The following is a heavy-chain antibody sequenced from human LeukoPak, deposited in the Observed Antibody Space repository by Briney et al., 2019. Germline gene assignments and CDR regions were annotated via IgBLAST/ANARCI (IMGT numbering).Heavy chain of an antibody. CDR2: IYHSGST. CDR1: GGSISSGGYY. J-gene: IGHJ4*02. Sequence: SQTLFLTCTVSGGSISSGGYYWSWIRQPPGKGLEWIGYIYHSGSTYYNPSLKSRVTISVDRSKNQFSLKLSSVTAADTAVYYCASTKNVLRFLEWLLPLDYWGQGTLVTVSS. CDR3: ASTKNVLRFLEWLLPLDY. D-gene: IGHD3-3*01. V-gene: IGHV4-30-2*01.